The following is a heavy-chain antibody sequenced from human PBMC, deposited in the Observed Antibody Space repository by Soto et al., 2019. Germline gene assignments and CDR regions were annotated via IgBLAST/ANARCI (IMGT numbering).Heavy chain of an antibody. J-gene: IGHJ4*02. CDR3: AKDGWGGVAYSSSSGGFDY. Sequence: GGSLRLSCAASGFTFSSYGMHWVRQAPGKGLEWVAVISYDGSNKYYADSVKGRFTISRDNSKNTLYLQMNSLRAEDTAVYYCAKDGWGGVAYSSSSGGFDYWGQGTLVTVSS. CDR1: GFTFSSYG. V-gene: IGHV3-30*18. CDR2: ISYDGSNK. D-gene: IGHD6-6*01.